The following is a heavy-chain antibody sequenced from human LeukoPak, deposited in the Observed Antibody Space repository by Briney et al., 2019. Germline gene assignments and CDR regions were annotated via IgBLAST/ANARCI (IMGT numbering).Heavy chain of an antibody. CDR2: ISAYNGNT. V-gene: IGHV1-18*01. Sequence: ASVKVSCKASGYTFTSYGISWVRQAPGQGLEWMGWISAYNGNTNYAQKLQGRVTMTTVTSTSTAYMELRSLRSDDTAVYYCARDRQNKDFWSGGDYWGQGTLVTVSS. J-gene: IGHJ4*02. CDR3: ARDRQNKDFWSGGDY. CDR1: GYTFTSYG. D-gene: IGHD3-3*01.